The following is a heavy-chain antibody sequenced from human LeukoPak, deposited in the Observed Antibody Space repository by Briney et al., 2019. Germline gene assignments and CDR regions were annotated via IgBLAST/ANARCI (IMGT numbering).Heavy chain of an antibody. J-gene: IGHJ4*02. V-gene: IGHV4-39*01. CDR1: GVSISSSNSY. D-gene: IGHD1-26*01. Sequence: SETLSLTCTVSGVSISSSNSYWGWIRQPPGKGLEWTGSIYYSGNTYYNASLKSQVSISIDTSKNQFSLRLTSVTAADTAVYYCAKSGGYGLIDYWGQGTLVTVSS. CDR2: IYYSGNT. CDR3: AKSGGYGLIDY.